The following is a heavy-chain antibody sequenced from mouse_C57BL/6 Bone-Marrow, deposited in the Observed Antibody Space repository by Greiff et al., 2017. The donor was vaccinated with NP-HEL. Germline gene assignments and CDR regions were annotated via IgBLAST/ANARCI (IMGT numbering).Heavy chain of an antibody. D-gene: IGHD4-1*02. CDR2: INYDGSST. J-gene: IGHJ2*01. CDR1: GFTFSDYY. V-gene: IGHV5-16*01. CDR3: ARDQLGRGYFDY. Sequence: DVQLVESEGGLVQPGSSMKLSCTASGFTFSDYYMAWVRQVPEKGLEWVANINYDGSSTYYLDSLKSRFIISRDNAKNILYLQMSSLKSEDTATYYCARDQLGRGYFDYWGQGTTLTVSS.